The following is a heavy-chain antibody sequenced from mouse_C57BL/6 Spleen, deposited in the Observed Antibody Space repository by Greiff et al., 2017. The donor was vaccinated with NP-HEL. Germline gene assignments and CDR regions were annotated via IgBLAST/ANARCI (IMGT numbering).Heavy chain of an antibody. V-gene: IGHV1-63*01. D-gene: IGHD1-1*01. J-gene: IGHJ2*01. Sequence: VQVVESGAELVRPGTSVKMSCKASGYTFTNYWIGWAKQRPGHGLEWIGDIYPGGGYSNYNEKFKGKATLTADKSSSTAYMQFSSLTSEDSAIYYCARADYGVTLFDYWGQGTTLTVSS. CDR2: IYPGGGYS. CDR1: GYTFTNYW. CDR3: ARADYGVTLFDY.